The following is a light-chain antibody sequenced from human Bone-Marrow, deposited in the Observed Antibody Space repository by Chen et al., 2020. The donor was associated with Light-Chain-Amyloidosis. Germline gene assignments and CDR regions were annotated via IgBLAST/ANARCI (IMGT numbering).Light chain of an antibody. CDR1: QAISNY. J-gene: IGKJ4*01. CDR3: QQHDNLPFT. Sequence: DIQMTQSPSSVSGSIGDRVTISCRASQAISNYLDWFQQKPGKPPRLLISAASKLERGVPSRFSGGGSGTDFTFTISGLQPEDVATYYCQQHDNLPFTFGGGTRVDIK. V-gene: IGKV1-33*01. CDR2: AAS.